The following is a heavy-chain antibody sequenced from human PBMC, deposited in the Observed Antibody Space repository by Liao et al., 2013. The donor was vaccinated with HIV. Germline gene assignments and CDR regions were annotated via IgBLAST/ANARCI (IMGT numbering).Heavy chain of an antibody. CDR2: ISHTGSA. D-gene: IGHD6-13*01. J-gene: IGHJ1*01. CDR1: SGSFSGHY. V-gene: IGHV4-34*10. Sequence: QVQLQESGPGLVKPSETLSLTCAVYSGSFSGHYWNWIRQSPGKGLEWIGEISHTGSANYNPSLESRVNMLVDRSKNQFSLKLNSVTAADTAVYYCASERAAAVAEYVQHWGQGTPGHRLL. CDR3: ASERAAAVAEYVQH.